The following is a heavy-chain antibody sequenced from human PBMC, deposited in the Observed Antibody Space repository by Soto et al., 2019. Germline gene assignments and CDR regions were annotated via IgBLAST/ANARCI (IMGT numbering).Heavy chain of an antibody. D-gene: IGHD3-10*01. Sequence: SETLSLTCAVSGYSISSGYYWGWIRQPPGKGLEWIGSIYHSGSTYYNPSLKSRVTISVDTSKNQFSLKLSSVTAADTAVYYCAAQYYYGSEWDYWGQGTPVTVSS. CDR1: GYSISSGYY. CDR3: AAQYYYGSEWDY. V-gene: IGHV4-38-2*01. J-gene: IGHJ4*02. CDR2: IYHSGST.